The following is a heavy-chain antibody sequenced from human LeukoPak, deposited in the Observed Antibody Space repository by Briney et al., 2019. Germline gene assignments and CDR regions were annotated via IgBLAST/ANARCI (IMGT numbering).Heavy chain of an antibody. CDR3: SKGGYSYGYY. V-gene: IGHV3-23*01. CDR1: GFTFSSYG. D-gene: IGHD5-18*01. Sequence: GGSLRLSCAASGFTFSSYGMSWVRQAPGKGLEWVSSISGSGSSTYYEDSVKDRLIISSDNSNNNLYLQMNNLIADDTTAEYYSKGGYSYGYYWGQGTLVTVSS. CDR2: ISGSGSST. J-gene: IGHJ4*02.